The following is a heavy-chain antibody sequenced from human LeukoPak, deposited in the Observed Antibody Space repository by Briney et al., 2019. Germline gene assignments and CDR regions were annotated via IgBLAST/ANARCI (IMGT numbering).Heavy chain of an antibody. D-gene: IGHD6-13*01. J-gene: IGHJ4*02. CDR1: GGSISSYY. Sequence: SETLSLTCTVSGGSISSYYWSWIRQPPGKGLEWIGYISYSGSTNYNPSLKSRVTISVDTSKNQFSLKLNSVTAADTAVYYCARRSWYNYFDYWGQGTLVTVSS. CDR3: ARRSWYNYFDY. CDR2: ISYSGST. V-gene: IGHV4-59*01.